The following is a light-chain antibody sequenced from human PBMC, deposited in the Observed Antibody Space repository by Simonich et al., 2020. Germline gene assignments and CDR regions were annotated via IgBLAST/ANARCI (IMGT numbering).Light chain of an antibody. V-gene: IGKV4-1*01. CDR1: QSVFYSSNNKNY. CDR2: WAS. J-gene: IGKJ3*01. Sequence: DIVMTQSPDSLAVSLGERDTINCKSSQSVFYSSNNKNYLAWYQQKPGQPPKLTIYWASTRESGVPDRFSGSGSGTDFTLTISSLQAEDVAVYYCQQYYSTPFTFGPGTKVDIK. CDR3: QQYYSTPFT.